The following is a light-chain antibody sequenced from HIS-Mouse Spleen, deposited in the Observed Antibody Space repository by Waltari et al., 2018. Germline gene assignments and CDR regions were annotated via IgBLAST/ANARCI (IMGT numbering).Light chain of an antibody. J-gene: IGLJ2*01. V-gene: IGLV2-23*03. CDR3: CSYAGSSTFVV. CDR1: SSDGGSYNL. CDR2: EGS. Sequence: QSALTQPASVSGSPGQSITISCTGTSSDGGSYNLVSSYHQHPGKAPKLMIYEGSKRPSGVSNRFSGSKSGNTASLTISGLQAEDEADYYCCSYAGSSTFVVFGGGTKLTVL.